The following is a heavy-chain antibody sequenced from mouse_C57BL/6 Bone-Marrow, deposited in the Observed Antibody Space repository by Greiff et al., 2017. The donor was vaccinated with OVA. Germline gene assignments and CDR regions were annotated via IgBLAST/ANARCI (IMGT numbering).Heavy chain of an antibody. CDR1: EYEFPSHD. J-gene: IGHJ1*03. CDR3: ARHAPDYYGSSYWYFDV. Sequence: EVMLVESGGGLVQPGESLKLSCVSNEYEFPSHDMSWVRKTPEKRLELVAAINSDGGSTYYPDTMERRFIISRDNTKKTLYLQMSSLRSEDTALYYCARHAPDYYGSSYWYFDVWGTGTTVTVSS. CDR2: INSDGGST. V-gene: IGHV5-2*01. D-gene: IGHD1-1*01.